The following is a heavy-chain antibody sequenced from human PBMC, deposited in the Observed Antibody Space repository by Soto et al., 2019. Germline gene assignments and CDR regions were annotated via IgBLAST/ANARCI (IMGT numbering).Heavy chain of an antibody. CDR3: ARTTAVPNTLRSRYFFDY. J-gene: IGHJ4*02. D-gene: IGHD4-17*01. V-gene: IGHV4-61*01. Sequence: KTSETLSLTCSVSGGSVSDKTYYWSWIRQPPGKRLEWIGYVYYSGTTNYNPSLKSRVTISVDLSKNRFSLRLSSVTTADTALYYCARTTAVPNTLRSRYFFDYWGKGTLVTVSS. CDR2: VYYSGTT. CDR1: GGSVSDKTYY.